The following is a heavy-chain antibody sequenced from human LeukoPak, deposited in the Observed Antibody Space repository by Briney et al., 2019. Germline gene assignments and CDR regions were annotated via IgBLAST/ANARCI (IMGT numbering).Heavy chain of an antibody. J-gene: IGHJ4*02. CDR1: GGSISSSSYY. CDR2: IYYSGST. D-gene: IGHD5-12*01. CDR3: ARLEIIRGYSGYVDY. V-gene: IGHV4-39*01. Sequence: PSETLSLTCTVSGGSISSSSYYWGWIRQPPGKGLEWIGSIYYSGSTYYNPSLKSRVTISVDTSKNQFSLKLSSVTAADTAVYYCARLEIIRGYSGYVDYWGQGTLVTVSS.